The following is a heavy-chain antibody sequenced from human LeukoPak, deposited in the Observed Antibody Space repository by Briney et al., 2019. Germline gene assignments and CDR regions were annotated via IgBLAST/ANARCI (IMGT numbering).Heavy chain of an antibody. Sequence: GGSLRLSCAASGFTFSTYYMNWVRQAPGKGLEWVANIKQDGSEKYYVDSVKGRFTISRDNAKNSLYLQMNSLRAEDTAVYYCARDRVVVVPAEFDYWGQGTLVTVSS. CDR3: ARDRVVVVPAEFDY. CDR2: IKQDGSEK. J-gene: IGHJ4*02. D-gene: IGHD2-2*01. CDR1: GFTFSTYY. V-gene: IGHV3-7*04.